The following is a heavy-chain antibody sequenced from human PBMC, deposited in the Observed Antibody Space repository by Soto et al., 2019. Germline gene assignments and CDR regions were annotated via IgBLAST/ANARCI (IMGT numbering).Heavy chain of an antibody. V-gene: IGHV4-31*03. Sequence: QVQLQESGPGLVKPSQTLSLTCTVSGGSISSGGYYWSWIRQHPGKGLEWIGYIYYSGSTYYNPSLKSRVTISVDTSKNQFSLKLSSVTAADTAVHYCARARSGSGSSRNADSDYWGQGTLVTVSS. CDR2: IYYSGST. CDR1: GGSISSGGYY. J-gene: IGHJ4*02. D-gene: IGHD3-10*01. CDR3: ARARSGSGSSRNADSDY.